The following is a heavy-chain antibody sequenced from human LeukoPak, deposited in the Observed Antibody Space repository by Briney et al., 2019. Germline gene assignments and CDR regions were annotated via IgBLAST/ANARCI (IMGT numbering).Heavy chain of an antibody. V-gene: IGHV3-21*01. J-gene: IGHJ4*02. CDR3: ARGHYDVLAASYKWTPDY. D-gene: IGHD3-9*01. CDR2: ITSGGDYI. CDR1: GFTFNTFN. Sequence: GGSLRLSCAASGFTFNTFNMNWVRQAPGKGLEWVSSITSGGDYIYYADSVKGRFTTSRDNAKNSLSLQLNSLRVEDTAVYYCARGHYDVLAASYKWTPDYWGQGALVTVAS.